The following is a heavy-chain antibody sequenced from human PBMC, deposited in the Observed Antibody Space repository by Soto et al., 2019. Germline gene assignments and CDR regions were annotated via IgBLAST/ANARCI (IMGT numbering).Heavy chain of an antibody. CDR1: GGTFSSYA. Sequence: QVQLVQSGAEVKKPGSSVKVSCKASGGTFSSYAISWVRQAPGQGLEWMGGIIPIFGTANYAQKFQGRVKITADESTSTAYMELSSLRSEDTAVYYCARDRGRGGYDWDYFDYWGQGTLVTVSS. CDR3: ARDRGRGGYDWDYFDY. D-gene: IGHD5-12*01. V-gene: IGHV1-69*01. CDR2: IIPIFGTA. J-gene: IGHJ4*02.